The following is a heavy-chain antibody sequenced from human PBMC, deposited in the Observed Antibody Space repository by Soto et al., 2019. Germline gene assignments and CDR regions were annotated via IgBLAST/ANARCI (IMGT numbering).Heavy chain of an antibody. J-gene: IGHJ4*02. Sequence: SVKVSCKASGSTFSTYGISWVRQAPGQGLEWMGGIIPFFGTARYSQKFEDRITITADESTNTVYMDLRSLTSEDTAIYYCAKSAPMDAGDKYYYDFWGQGALVTVSS. CDR1: GSTFSTYG. CDR2: IIPFFGTA. V-gene: IGHV1-69*13. CDR3: AKSAPMDAGDKYYYDF. D-gene: IGHD4-17*01.